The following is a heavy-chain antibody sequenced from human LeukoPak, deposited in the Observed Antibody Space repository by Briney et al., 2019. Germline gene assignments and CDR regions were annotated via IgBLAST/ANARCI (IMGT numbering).Heavy chain of an antibody. Sequence: GGSLRLSCAASEFTFSNAWMSWVRQAPGKGLEWVGRIKSKTDGGTTDYAAPVKGRFTISRDDSKNTLYLQMNSLKTEDTAVYYCTTDFSAGDNFDYWGQGTLVTVSS. CDR3: TTDFSAGDNFDY. D-gene: IGHD3-10*01. CDR1: EFTFSNAW. V-gene: IGHV3-15*01. CDR2: IKSKTDGGTT. J-gene: IGHJ4*02.